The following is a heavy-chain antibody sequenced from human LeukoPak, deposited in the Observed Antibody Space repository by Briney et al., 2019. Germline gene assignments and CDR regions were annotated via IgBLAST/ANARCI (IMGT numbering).Heavy chain of an antibody. J-gene: IGHJ3*02. CDR1: GFTVSNNY. CDR2: IYTGGST. Sequence: PGGSLRLSCAASGFTVSNNYMSWVRQAPGKGLEWVSVIYTGGSTYYADSVKGRFTISRDNSKNTLYLQLNSLKADDTAVYYCARGGGSGYLRAFDSWGQGTMVTVSS. V-gene: IGHV3-53*01. D-gene: IGHD3-22*01. CDR3: ARGGGSGYLRAFDS.